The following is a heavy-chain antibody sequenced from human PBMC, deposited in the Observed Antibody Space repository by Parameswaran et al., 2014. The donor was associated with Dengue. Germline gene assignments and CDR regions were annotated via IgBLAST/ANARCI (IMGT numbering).Heavy chain of an antibody. CDR3: ARDKRGYYDFWSGSTIFDY. V-gene: IGHV1-18*01. J-gene: IGHJ4*01. CDR2: ISAYNGNT. D-gene: IGHD3-3*01. Sequence: WVRQAPGQGLEWMGWISAYNGNTNYAQKLQGRVTMTTDTSTSTAYMELRSLRSDDTAVYYCARDKRGYYDFWSGSTIFDYWARNLVTVSS.